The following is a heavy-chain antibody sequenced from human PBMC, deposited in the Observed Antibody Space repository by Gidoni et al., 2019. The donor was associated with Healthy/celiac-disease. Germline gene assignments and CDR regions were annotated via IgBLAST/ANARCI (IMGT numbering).Heavy chain of an antibody. D-gene: IGHD3-3*01. J-gene: IGHJ4*02. CDR3: AKDAQSYDFWSGYGY. V-gene: IGHV3-9*01. Sequence: VQSCALLIYLGRSLRLSCAASGFTFDYYAMHWVRQAPGKGLEWVSGISWNSGSIGYADSVKGRFTISRDNAKNSLYLQMNSLRAEDTALYYCAKDAQSYDFWSGYGYWGQGTLVTVSS. CDR2: ISWNSGSI. CDR1: GFTFDYYA.